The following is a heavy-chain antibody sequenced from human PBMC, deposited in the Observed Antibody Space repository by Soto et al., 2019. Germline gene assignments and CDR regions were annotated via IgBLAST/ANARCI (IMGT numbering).Heavy chain of an antibody. Sequence: QVQLVQSGAAVKKPGSSVKVSCKASGGTFSNYAITWVRQAPGQGLEWLGRIIPIFGTTDYAQKFQGRVTITADESTTTASLELSSLRSDDTAVYYCAKDGGREGYFGNWFDPWGQGTLVTVSS. CDR3: AKDGGREGYFGNWFDP. D-gene: IGHD2-15*01. CDR1: GGTFSNYA. J-gene: IGHJ5*02. V-gene: IGHV1-69*15. CDR2: IIPIFGTT.